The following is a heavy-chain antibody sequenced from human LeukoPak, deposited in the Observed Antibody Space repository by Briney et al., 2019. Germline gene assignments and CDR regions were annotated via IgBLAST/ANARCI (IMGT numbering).Heavy chain of an antibody. CDR3: ARELDRAIDYYGMDV. V-gene: IGHV1-18*01. CDR2: ISAYNGNT. Sequence: ASVKVSCKASGYTFTSYGISWVRQAPGQGLEWMGWISAYNGNTDYAQKLQGRVTMTTDTSTSTAYMEVRSLRSDDTAVYYCARELDRAIDYYGMDVWGQGTTVTVSS. J-gene: IGHJ6*02. CDR1: GYTFTSYG. D-gene: IGHD5-18*01.